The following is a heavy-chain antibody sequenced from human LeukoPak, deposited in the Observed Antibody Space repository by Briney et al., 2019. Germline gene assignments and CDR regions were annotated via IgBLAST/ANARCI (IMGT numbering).Heavy chain of an antibody. J-gene: IGHJ3*02. CDR3: ARPHSSGWYGGFDI. D-gene: IGHD6-19*01. V-gene: IGHV4-59*08. CDR1: GGSITGYY. CDR2: IYYSGST. Sequence: SETLSLTCTVSGGSITGYYWSWIRQPPGKGLEWTGFIYYSGSTSYNPSLESRVTISLDTSKNQFSLKLRSVTAADTAVYYCARPHSSGWYGGFDIWGQGTMVTVSS.